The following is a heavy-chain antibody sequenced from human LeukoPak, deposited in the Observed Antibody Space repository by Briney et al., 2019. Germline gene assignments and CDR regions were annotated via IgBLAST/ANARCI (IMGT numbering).Heavy chain of an antibody. CDR3: ARGLGELSSLNWFDP. CDR1: GGSISSSSYY. J-gene: IGHJ5*02. CDR2: SYDSGST. V-gene: IGHV4-39*07. D-gene: IGHD3-16*02. Sequence: SETLSLTCTVSGGSISSSSYYWGWIRQPPGKGLEWIGSSYDSGSTYYNPSRKSRLTISVDTPKNQCSLKLSSVTAADTAVYYCARGLGELSSLNWFDPWGQGTLVTVSS.